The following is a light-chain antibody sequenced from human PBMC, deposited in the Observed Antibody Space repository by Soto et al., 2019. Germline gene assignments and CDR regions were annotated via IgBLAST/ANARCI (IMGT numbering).Light chain of an antibody. V-gene: IGKV1-12*01. CDR2: AAS. J-gene: IGKJ2*01. CDR1: QAISSW. CDR3: QQGNSLART. Sequence: DIRMTQSPSSVSASVGDRVTITCRARQAISSWLAWYQQKPGKAPKLLIYAASNLQSGVPSRFSGSGPGTDFTLTTSGLQPEDFATYYCQQGNSLARTFGQGTKLEIK.